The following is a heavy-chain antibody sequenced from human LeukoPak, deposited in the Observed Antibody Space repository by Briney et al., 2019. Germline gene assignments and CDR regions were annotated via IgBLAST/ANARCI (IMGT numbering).Heavy chain of an antibody. J-gene: IGHJ4*02. CDR1: GVSGDNFRSYV. V-gene: IGHV1-2*02. D-gene: IGHD3-3*01. CDR2: INPNSGGT. CDR3: ARDSGRFLEWLLVFDY. Sequence: ASVKVSCKASGVSGDNFRSYVITWVRQAPGQGLEWMGWINPNSGGTNYAQKFQGRVTMTRDTSISTAYMELSRLRSDDTAVYYCARDSGRFLEWLLVFDYWGQGTLVTVSS.